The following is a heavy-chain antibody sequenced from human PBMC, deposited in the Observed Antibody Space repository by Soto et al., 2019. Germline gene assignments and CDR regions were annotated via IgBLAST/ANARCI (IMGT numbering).Heavy chain of an antibody. J-gene: IGHJ6*02. Sequence: GASVKVSCKASGYTFSNSAMHWVRQAPGQRLEWMGWINPGNGNTKYSQTFQGRVTITRDTSASTAYMELSSLRSEDTAVYYCARAVARGVKTIYYYYGMDVWGQGTTVTVS. CDR3: ARAVARGVKTIYYYYGMDV. D-gene: IGHD3-10*01. V-gene: IGHV1-3*01. CDR1: GYTFSNSA. CDR2: INPGNGNT.